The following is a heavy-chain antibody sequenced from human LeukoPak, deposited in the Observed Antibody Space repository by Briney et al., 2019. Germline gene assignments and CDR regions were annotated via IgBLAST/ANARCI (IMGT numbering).Heavy chain of an antibody. CDR3: ARAHNWNYGEGYYFDY. Sequence: SVKVSCKASGGTFSIYAINWVRQAPGQGLEWMGGIIPIFGTANYAQKFQGRVTITTDESTSTAYMELSSLRSEDTAVYYCARAHNWNYGEGYYFDYWGQGTLVTVSS. D-gene: IGHD1-7*01. CDR2: IIPIFGTA. V-gene: IGHV1-69*05. J-gene: IGHJ4*02. CDR1: GGTFSIYA.